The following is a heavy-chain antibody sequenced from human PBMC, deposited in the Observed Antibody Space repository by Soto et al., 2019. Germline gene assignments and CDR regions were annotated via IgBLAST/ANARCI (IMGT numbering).Heavy chain of an antibody. CDR2: ISAYNGNT. J-gene: IGHJ6*02. D-gene: IGHD2-15*01. Sequence: GASVKVSCKASGGTFSSYAISWVRQAPGQGLEWMGWISAYNGNTNYAQKLQGRVTMTTDTSTSTAYMELRSLRSDDTAVYYCARRMDCSGGSCSPRGYYYYYGMDVWGQGTTVTVSS. CDR3: ARRMDCSGGSCSPRGYYYYYGMDV. V-gene: IGHV1-18*01. CDR1: GGTFSSYA.